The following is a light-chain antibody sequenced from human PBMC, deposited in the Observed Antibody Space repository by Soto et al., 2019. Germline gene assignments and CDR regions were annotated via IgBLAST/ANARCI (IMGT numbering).Light chain of an antibody. CDR2: DTS. Sequence: EVVMTQCPATLSVSPGEGATLPCRASQGIGDTLAWYQHKPGQTPRLIIYDTSTRATGVPARSSGSRSGTEFTLTINSRQSEDFAVYYCQRYNNWALTFGGGTKVESK. CDR3: QRYNNWALT. J-gene: IGKJ4*01. CDR1: QGIGDT. V-gene: IGKV3-15*01.